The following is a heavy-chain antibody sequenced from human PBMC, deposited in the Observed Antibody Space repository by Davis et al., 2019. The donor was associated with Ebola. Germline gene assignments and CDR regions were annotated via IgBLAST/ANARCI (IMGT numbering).Heavy chain of an antibody. CDR2: ISYDGSNK. J-gene: IGHJ6*02. Sequence: GGSLRLSCAASGFTFSDYYMSWIRQAPGKGLEWVAVISYDGSNKYYADSVKGRFTISRDNSKNTLYLQMNSLRAEDTAVYYCARPIVVVPAAHFSRFYYYYGMDVWGQGTTVTVSS. CDR3: ARPIVVVPAAHFSRFYYYYGMDV. V-gene: IGHV3-30*03. CDR1: GFTFSDYY. D-gene: IGHD2-2*01.